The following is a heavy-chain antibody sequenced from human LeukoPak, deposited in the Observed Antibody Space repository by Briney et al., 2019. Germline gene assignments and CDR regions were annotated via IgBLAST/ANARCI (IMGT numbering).Heavy chain of an antibody. CDR1: GFTFSSCG. CDR3: AKGVQLGGYYFDY. Sequence: GSLRLSCAASGFTFSSCGMHWVRQAPGKGLEWVSGISGSGGSTYYADSVKGRFTISRDNPKNTLYLQMDSLRAEDTAIYYCAKGVQLGGYYFDYWGQGTLVTVSS. CDR2: ISGSGGST. D-gene: IGHD1-1*01. J-gene: IGHJ4*02. V-gene: IGHV3-23*01.